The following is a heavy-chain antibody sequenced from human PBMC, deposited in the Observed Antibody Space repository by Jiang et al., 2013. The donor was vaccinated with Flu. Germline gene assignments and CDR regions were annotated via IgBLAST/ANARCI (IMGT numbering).Heavy chain of an antibody. Sequence: EVKKPGSSVKVSCKASGGTFSSYAISWVRQAPGQGLEWMGGIIPIFGTANYAQKFQGRVTITADKSTSTAYMELSSLRSEDTAVYYCVYYDSSGYYYVGGTFDYWGQGTLVTVSS. CDR1: GGTFSSYA. V-gene: IGHV1-69*06. CDR3: VYYDSSGYYYVGGTFDY. D-gene: IGHD3-22*01. J-gene: IGHJ4*02. CDR2: IIPIFGTA.